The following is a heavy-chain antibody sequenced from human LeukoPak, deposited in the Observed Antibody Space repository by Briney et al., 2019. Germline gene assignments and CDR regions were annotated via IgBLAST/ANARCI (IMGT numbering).Heavy chain of an antibody. CDR3: ATEGYSYGRAFDY. V-gene: IGHV4-59*01. D-gene: IGHD5-18*01. CDR2: IYYSGST. J-gene: IGHJ4*02. CDR1: GGSISSYY. Sequence: SETLSLTCTVSGGSISSYYWSWIRQPPGKGLEWIGYIYYSGSTNYNPSLKSRVTISVDTSKNQFSLKLSSVTAADTAVYYCATEGYSYGRAFDYWGQGTLVTVSS.